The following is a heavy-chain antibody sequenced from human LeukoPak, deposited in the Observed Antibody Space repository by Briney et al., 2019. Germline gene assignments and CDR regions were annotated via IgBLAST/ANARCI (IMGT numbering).Heavy chain of an antibody. CDR1: GGSISTYY. CDR2: INYSGST. Sequence: SETLSPTCTVSGGSISTYYWSWIRQPPGKGLEWIGYINYSGSTNYNPSLKSRVTISVDTSKNQFSLKLTSVTAADTAVYYCAGGYVSRFDYWGQGTLVTVSS. V-gene: IGHV4-59*03. D-gene: IGHD3-16*01. CDR3: AGGYVSRFDY. J-gene: IGHJ4*02.